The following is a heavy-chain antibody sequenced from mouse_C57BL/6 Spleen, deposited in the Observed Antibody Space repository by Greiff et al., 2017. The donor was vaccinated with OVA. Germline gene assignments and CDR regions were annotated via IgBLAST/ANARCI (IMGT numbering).Heavy chain of an antibody. Sequence: QVQLKQPGAELVMPGASVKLSCKASGYTFTSYWMHWVKQRPGQGLEWIGEIDPSDSYTNYNQKFKGKSTLTVDKSSSTAYMQLSSLTSEDSAVYYCARSDYDGYGWFAYWGQGTLVTVSA. CDR2: IDPSDSYT. D-gene: IGHD2-3*01. J-gene: IGHJ3*01. CDR3: ARSDYDGYGWFAY. CDR1: GYTFTSYW. V-gene: IGHV1-69*01.